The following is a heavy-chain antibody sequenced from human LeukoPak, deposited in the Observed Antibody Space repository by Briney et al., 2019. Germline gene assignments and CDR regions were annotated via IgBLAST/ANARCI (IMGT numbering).Heavy chain of an antibody. CDR1: GFTFSSYA. J-gene: IGHJ4*02. CDR2: ISGSGGST. D-gene: IGHD3-10*01. Sequence: GGSLRLSCAASGFTFSSYAMSWVRQAPGKGLEWVSAISGSGGSTYYADSVKGRFTISRDNSKNTLYLQMNSLRAEDTAVYYCAKGRTMVRGVIIDYWGQGTLVTVSS. CDR3: AKGRTMVRGVIIDY. V-gene: IGHV3-23*01.